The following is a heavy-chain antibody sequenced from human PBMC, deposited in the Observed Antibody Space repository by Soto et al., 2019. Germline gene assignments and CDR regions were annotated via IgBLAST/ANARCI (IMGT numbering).Heavy chain of an antibody. CDR1: GGSISRGDYY. Sequence: PSETLSLTXPVSGGSISRGDYYWSWIRQPPGKGLEWIGYIHYSGSTSYNPSLKSRLTLSVDTSKNQFSLKLNSVTAADTAVYYCARDGHCSGGSCYSGAFDIWGQGRMVTVSS. CDR2: IHYSGST. CDR3: ARDGHCSGGSCYSGAFDI. V-gene: IGHV4-30-4*01. J-gene: IGHJ3*02. D-gene: IGHD2-15*01.